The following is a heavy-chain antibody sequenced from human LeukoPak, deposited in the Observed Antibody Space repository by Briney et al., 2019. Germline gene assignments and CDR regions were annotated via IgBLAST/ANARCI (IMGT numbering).Heavy chain of an antibody. D-gene: IGHD3-10*01. V-gene: IGHV4-59*01. CDR2: IYYSGST. CDR3: VRDRSRSEYAFDI. Sequence: SETLSLTCTVSGGSISSYYWSWIRQPPGKGLEWIGYIYYSGSTNYNPSLKSRVTISVDTSKNQYSLKLGSVTAADTAVYYCVRDRSRSEYAFDIWGQGTMVTVSS. CDR1: GGSISSYY. J-gene: IGHJ3*02.